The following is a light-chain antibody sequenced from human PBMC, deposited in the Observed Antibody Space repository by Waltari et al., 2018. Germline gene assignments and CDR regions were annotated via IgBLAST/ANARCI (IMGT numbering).Light chain of an antibody. V-gene: IGKV2-28*01. CDR1: QSLLHDNGYNY. J-gene: IGKJ1*01. CDR2: LGS. CDR3: MQALQTPWT. Sequence: EIVMTQSPLSLPVTPGEPASISCRSSQSLLHDNGYNYLDWYLQRPGQSPQLLIYLGSNRPFGVPDRFGGSGSGTDFTLTISRVEAEDVGVYYCMQALQTPWTFGQGTKVEIK.